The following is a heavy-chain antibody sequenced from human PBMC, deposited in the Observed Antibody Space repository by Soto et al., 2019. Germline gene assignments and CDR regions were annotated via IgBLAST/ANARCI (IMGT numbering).Heavy chain of an antibody. D-gene: IGHD6-13*01. Sequence: SETLSLTCTVSGGSISNYYWSWIRQSAEKRLEWIGRVSSTGSSYYNPSLKSRVTISVDTSKNQVSLNLTSVTAADTAVYYCARGVPAAGTDWFDPWGQGTLVTVS. CDR1: GGSISNYY. CDR3: ARGVPAAGTDWFDP. J-gene: IGHJ5*02. V-gene: IGHV4-4*07. CDR2: VSSTGSS.